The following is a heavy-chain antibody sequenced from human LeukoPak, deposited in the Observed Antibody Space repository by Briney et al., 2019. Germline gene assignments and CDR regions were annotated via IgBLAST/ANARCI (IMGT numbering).Heavy chain of an antibody. J-gene: IGHJ4*02. CDR3: ARDLEYSGYDAYDY. CDR2: ISAYNGNT. D-gene: IGHD5-12*01. V-gene: IGHV1-18*01. Sequence: GASVKVSCKASGYTFTSYGISWVRQAPGQGLEWMGWISAYNGNTNYAQKLQGRVTMTTDTSTSTAYMELRSLRSDDTAVYYCARDLEYSGYDAYDYWGQGTLVTVSS. CDR1: GYTFTSYG.